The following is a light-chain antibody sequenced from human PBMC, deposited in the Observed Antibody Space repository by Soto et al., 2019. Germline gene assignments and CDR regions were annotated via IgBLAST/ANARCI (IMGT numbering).Light chain of an antibody. J-gene: IGKJ1*01. CDR1: QTISSW. CDR2: KAS. CDR3: QHYNSHLEA. V-gene: IGKV1-5*03. Sequence: DIQVTQTTNTLSASVGDRVTITCRATQTISSWLVWYQQKPGKAPKLLIYKASTLKSGIPSRFSGSGSGTEFTLTISSLQPDDFATYYSQHYNSHLEAFGQGTKV.